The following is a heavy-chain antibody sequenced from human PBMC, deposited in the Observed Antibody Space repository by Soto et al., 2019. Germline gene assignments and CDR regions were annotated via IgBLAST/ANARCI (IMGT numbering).Heavy chain of an antibody. Sequence: GGSLRLSCAASGFTFSSYGMHWVRQAPGKGLEWVAVISYDGSNKYYADSVKGRFTISRDNSKNTLYLQMNSLRAEDTAVYYCAKAGLGQQLINVDRYYFDYWGQGTLVTVSS. D-gene: IGHD6-13*01. CDR3: AKAGLGQQLINVDRYYFDY. CDR1: GFTFSSYG. J-gene: IGHJ4*02. CDR2: ISYDGSNK. V-gene: IGHV3-30*18.